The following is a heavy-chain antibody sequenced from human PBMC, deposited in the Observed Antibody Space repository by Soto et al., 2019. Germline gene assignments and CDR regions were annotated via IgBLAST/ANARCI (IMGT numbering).Heavy chain of an antibody. CDR2: ISSSSSYI. CDR3: ARVDTAMAGTRYYYYGMDV. V-gene: IGHV3-21*01. CDR1: GFTFSSYS. J-gene: IGHJ6*02. D-gene: IGHD5-18*01. Sequence: PGGSLRLSCAASGFTFSSYSMNWVRQAPGKGLEWVSSISSSSSYIYYADSVKGRFTISRDNAKNSLYLQMNSLRAEDTAVYYCARVDTAMAGTRYYYYGMDVWGQGXTVTVSS.